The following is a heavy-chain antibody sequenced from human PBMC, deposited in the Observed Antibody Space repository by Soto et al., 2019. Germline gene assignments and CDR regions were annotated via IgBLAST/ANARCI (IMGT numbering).Heavy chain of an antibody. Sequence: EVHLVESGEGLVQPGGSLRLSCAASGFTFSNYPMHWVRQAPGKGLEYVSAVSADGGTTFYADSVRGRFTMSRDNLKNTIYLEMRSLRVEDMAVYYCARGLIPYGLDVWGQGTTVTVS. CDR2: VSADGGTT. V-gene: IGHV3-64*02. D-gene: IGHD3-16*01. J-gene: IGHJ6*02. CDR3: ARGLIPYGLDV. CDR1: GFTFSNYP.